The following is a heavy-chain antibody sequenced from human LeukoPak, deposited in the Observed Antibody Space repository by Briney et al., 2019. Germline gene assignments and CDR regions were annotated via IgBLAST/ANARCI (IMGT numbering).Heavy chain of an antibody. CDR2: INTDGRTT. CDR1: GFTFSSYW. V-gene: IGHV3-74*01. CDR3: ARDNAYMFDY. D-gene: IGHD5-24*01. Sequence: GGSLRLSCAASGFTFSSYWMNWVRQAPGKGLVWVAHINTDGRTTTYADSVKGRFTVSRDNAKNTLYLEMNRLRAEDTAVYYCARDNAYMFDYXGQXTXXXVSS. J-gene: IGHJ4*02.